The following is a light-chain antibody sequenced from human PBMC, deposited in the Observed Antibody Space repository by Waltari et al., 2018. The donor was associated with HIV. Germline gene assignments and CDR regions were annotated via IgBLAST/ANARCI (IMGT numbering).Light chain of an antibody. CDR1: SSDVGGYNY. Sequence: QSALTQPASVSGSPGQSITISCTGSSSDVGGYNYFSWYQQPPGKAPRLMIYDVSTRPSGVSDRFSGSKSGDTASLTISGLQAEDEADYYCESYTSTSVWVFGGGTRLTVL. V-gene: IGLV2-14*03. CDR2: DVS. CDR3: ESYTSTSVWV. J-gene: IGLJ3*02.